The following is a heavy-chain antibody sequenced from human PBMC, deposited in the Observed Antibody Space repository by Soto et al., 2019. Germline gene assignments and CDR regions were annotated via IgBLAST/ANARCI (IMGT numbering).Heavy chain of an antibody. CDR1: GFTFSDHY. Sequence: EVQLVESGGGLVQPGGSLRLSCAASGFTFSDHYMDWVRQAPGKGLEWVGRTRNKANSYTTEYAASVKGRFTISRDDSKNSLYLQMNSLRTEDTAVYYCARRGWSGASDYWGQGTLVTVSS. V-gene: IGHV3-72*01. J-gene: IGHJ4*02. CDR3: ARRGWSGASDY. D-gene: IGHD3-10*01. CDR2: TRNKANSYTT.